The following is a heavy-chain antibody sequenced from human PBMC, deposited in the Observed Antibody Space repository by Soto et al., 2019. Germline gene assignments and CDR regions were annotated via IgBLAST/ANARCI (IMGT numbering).Heavy chain of an antibody. J-gene: IGHJ4*02. Sequence: EVQLLESGGGLVQPGGSLRLSCAASGFTFSSYAMSWVRQAPGKGLEWVSAISGSGGSTNYADSVKGRFTISRDNSKNKMYLQMNSLRAEDTAVYYCAKAEGSWYKGVDYWGQGTLVTVSS. D-gene: IGHD6-13*01. V-gene: IGHV3-23*01. CDR3: AKAEGSWYKGVDY. CDR1: GFTFSSYA. CDR2: ISGSGGST.